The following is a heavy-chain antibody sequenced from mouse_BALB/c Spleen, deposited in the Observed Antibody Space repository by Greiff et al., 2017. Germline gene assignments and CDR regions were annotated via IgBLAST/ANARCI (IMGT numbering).Heavy chain of an antibody. Sequence: EVHLVESGGGLVQPGGSLRLSCATSGFTFTDYYMSWVRQPPGKALEWLGFIRNKANGYTTEYSASVKGRFTISRDNSQSILYLQMNTLRAEDSATYYCARDGPYGNSDYWGQGTTLTVSS. D-gene: IGHD2-1*01. V-gene: IGHV7-3*02. J-gene: IGHJ2*01. CDR1: GFTFTDYY. CDR3: ARDGPYGNSDY. CDR2: IRNKANGYTT.